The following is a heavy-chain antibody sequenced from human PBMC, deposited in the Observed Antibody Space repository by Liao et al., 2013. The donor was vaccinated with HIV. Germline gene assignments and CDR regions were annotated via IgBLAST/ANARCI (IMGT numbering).Heavy chain of an antibody. Sequence: QVQLQESGPGLVKPSETLSLTCTVSGGSISSYYWSWIRQPAGKGLEWIGRIYSSGSANYNPSLKSRVTMSVDTSKNQFSLKLSSVTAADTAVYYCAREGSNWKESFYYYYYMDVWGKGTTVTVSS. CDR2: IYSSGSA. CDR3: AREGSNWKESFYYYYYMDV. J-gene: IGHJ6*03. V-gene: IGHV4-4*07. D-gene: IGHD1-20*01. CDR1: GGSISSYY.